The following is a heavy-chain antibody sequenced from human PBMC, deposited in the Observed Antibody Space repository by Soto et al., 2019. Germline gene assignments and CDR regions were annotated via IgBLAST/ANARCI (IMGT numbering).Heavy chain of an antibody. V-gene: IGHV1-46*01. J-gene: IGHJ5*02. CDR1: GDTCTSYY. CDR3: ARSSGGNFGIIMEGSNWFDP. CDR2: INPHGGST. D-gene: IGHD3-3*01. Sequence: ASVKVSCKAPGDTCTSYYLNWVRQAPGQGLEWMGVINPHGGSTKYAQKFQGRVTMTRDTSRSTVYMELRSLRSDDTAIYYCARSSGGNFGIIMEGSNWFDPWGQGTLVTVSS.